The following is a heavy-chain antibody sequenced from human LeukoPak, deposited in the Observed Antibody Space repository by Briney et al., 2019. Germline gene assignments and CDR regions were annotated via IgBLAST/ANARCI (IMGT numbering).Heavy chain of an antibody. CDR3: AKDTPATGYHLDS. Sequence: GGSPRLSCAASGFTLRGYGMHWVRQAPGKGLEWVAFIRYDGSDKSYADSVKGRFTISRDNSENTLYLQINSLRVEDTAVYYCAKDTPATGYHLDSWGQGTLVTVSS. CDR2: IRYDGSDK. D-gene: IGHD3-9*01. V-gene: IGHV3-30*02. J-gene: IGHJ4*02. CDR1: GFTLRGYG.